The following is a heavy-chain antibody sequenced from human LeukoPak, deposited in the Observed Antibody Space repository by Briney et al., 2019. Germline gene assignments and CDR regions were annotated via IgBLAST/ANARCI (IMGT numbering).Heavy chain of an antibody. J-gene: IGHJ4*02. V-gene: IGHV3-15*05. D-gene: IGHD3-16*02. CDR2: VKRKIDGETA. CDR3: TTDIGLY. CDR1: GFTNSVAW. Sequence: GGSLRLSCAVPGFTNSVAWMTRVRQAPGKGLEWVGRVKRKIDGETADYAAPVKGRFTISRDDSKNMAYLQLNGLKTEDTGIYYCTTDIGLYWGQGTLVTVSS.